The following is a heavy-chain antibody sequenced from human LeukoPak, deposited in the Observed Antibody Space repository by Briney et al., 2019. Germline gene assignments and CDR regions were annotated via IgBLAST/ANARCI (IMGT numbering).Heavy chain of an antibody. J-gene: IGHJ4*02. CDR3: AKDLAAAGARYFDY. Sequence: PGGSLRLSCAASGFTFDDYAMHWVRQAPGKGLEWVSGISWNSGSIGYADSVKGRFTISRDNAKNSLYLQMNSLRAEDTALYYCAKDLAAAGARYFDYWGQGTLVTVSS. V-gene: IGHV3-9*01. CDR2: ISWNSGSI. CDR1: GFTFDDYA. D-gene: IGHD6-13*01.